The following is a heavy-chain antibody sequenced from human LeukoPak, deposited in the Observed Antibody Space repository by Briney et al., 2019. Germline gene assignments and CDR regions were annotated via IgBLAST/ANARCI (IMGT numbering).Heavy chain of an antibody. CDR1: GFTFSSYE. V-gene: IGHV3-48*03. CDR2: ISSSGSTI. Sequence: GGSLRLSCAASGFTFSSYEMNWVRQAPGKGLEWVSYISSSGSTIYYADSVKGRFTISRDNAKNSLYLQMNSLRAEDTAVYYCARDWYPYYYDSSGYYPGYWGQGTLVTVSS. J-gene: IGHJ4*02. D-gene: IGHD3-22*01. CDR3: ARDWYPYYYDSSGYYPGY.